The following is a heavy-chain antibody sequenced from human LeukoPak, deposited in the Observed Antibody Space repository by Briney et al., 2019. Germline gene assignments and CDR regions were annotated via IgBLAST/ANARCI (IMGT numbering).Heavy chain of an antibody. V-gene: IGHV4-39*01. CDR1: GGSISSNAYF. J-gene: IGHJ5*02. CDR2: IRYSGST. CDR3: ATSDTVSTYNWFDP. Sequence: SETLSLTCNVSGGSISSNAYFWGWIRRPPGKGLEWIGSIRYSGSTYYNPSLKSRVTISVDTSKNQFSLNLSSLTAADTAVYYCATSDTVSTYNWFDPWGQGTLVTVS. D-gene: IGHD5/OR15-5a*01.